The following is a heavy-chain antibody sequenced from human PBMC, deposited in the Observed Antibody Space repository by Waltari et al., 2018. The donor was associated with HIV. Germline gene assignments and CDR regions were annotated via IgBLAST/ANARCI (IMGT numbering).Heavy chain of an antibody. V-gene: IGHV1-46*01. CDR3: ARGIPDMYSRSSGFRGMDV. D-gene: IGHD6-6*01. CDR2: INPSGGST. J-gene: IGHJ6*02. CDR1: GYTFTNYY. Sequence: QVQLVQSGAEVKKPGASVKVSCTPSGYTFTNYYIHWVRQAPGQGLEWMGIINPSGGSTTYAQKFQGRVTMTRDTSTSTVYMELSSLRSEDTAVYYCARGIPDMYSRSSGFRGMDVWGQGTTVTVSS.